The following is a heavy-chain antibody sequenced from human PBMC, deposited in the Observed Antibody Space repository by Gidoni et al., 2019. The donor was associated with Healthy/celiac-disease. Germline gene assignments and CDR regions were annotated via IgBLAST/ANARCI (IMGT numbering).Heavy chain of an antibody. Sequence: QVQLVESGGGVVQPGRSLRLSCEASGLTFSSYGMHWVRQAPGKGLEWVAVIWYDGSNKYYADSVKGRFTISRDNSKNTLYLQMNSLRAEDTAVYYCARGPREPDAFDIWGQGTMVTVSS. CDR2: IWYDGSNK. CDR1: GLTFSSYG. J-gene: IGHJ3*02. V-gene: IGHV3-33*01. D-gene: IGHD1-26*01. CDR3: ARGPREPDAFDI.